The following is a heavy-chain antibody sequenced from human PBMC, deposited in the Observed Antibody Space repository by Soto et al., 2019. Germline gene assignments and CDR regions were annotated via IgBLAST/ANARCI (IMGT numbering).Heavy chain of an antibody. CDR3: AREFPYYESSDSYLEY. CDR2: TYYRSKWYN. Sequence: SQTLSLTCAISGDSVSGNSAAWNWIRQSPSRGLEWLGRTYYRSKWYNDYAVCVKSRITVTPDTSKNQFSLHLNSVTPEDTAVYYWAREFPYYESSDSYLEYWGQGAMVTVSS. CDR1: GDSVSGNSAA. V-gene: IGHV6-1*01. J-gene: IGHJ4*02. D-gene: IGHD3-16*01.